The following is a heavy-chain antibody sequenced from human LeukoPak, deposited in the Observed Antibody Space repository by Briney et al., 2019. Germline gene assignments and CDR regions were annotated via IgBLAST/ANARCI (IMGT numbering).Heavy chain of an antibody. CDR2: ISSNGSTI. CDR1: GFTFSSYE. V-gene: IGHV3-48*03. Sequence: PGGSLRLSCAASGFTFSSYEMNWVRQAPGKGLEWVSYISSNGSTIYYADSVKGRFTISRDNAKNSLYLQMNSLRAEDTAVYYCARVSWLGADAFDIWGQGTMVTVSS. CDR3: ARVSWLGADAFDI. J-gene: IGHJ3*02. D-gene: IGHD6-19*01.